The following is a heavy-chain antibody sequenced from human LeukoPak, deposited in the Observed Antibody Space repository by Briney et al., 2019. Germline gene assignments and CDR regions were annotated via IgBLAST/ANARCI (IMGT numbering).Heavy chain of an antibody. D-gene: IGHD5-18*01. V-gene: IGHV1-69*05. Sequence: ASVKVSCKASVGTFSSYVISWVRPAPGQGLEWMGGIIPVFGSAHYEQKFQGRVTITTDESTSTVYMELNSLRSGDTAVYYCAREADTAMVTGWFDSWGQGALVTVSS. CDR1: VGTFSSYV. J-gene: IGHJ5*01. CDR3: AREADTAMVTGWFDS. CDR2: IIPVFGSA.